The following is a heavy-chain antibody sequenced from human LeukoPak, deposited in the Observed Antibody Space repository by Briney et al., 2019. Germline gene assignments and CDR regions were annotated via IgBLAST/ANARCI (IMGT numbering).Heavy chain of an antibody. CDR2: VNTSGGST. CDR1: GYTFTGYY. CDR3: ARDKDDYVWGSYGPFYYMDV. Sequence: ASVKVSCKASGYTFTGYYMHWVRQAPGQGLEWMGIVNTSGGSTTYAQKFQGRVTMTRDMSTSTVYMELSSLRPEDTAVYYCARDKDDYVWGSYGPFYYMDVWGKGTTVTVSS. V-gene: IGHV1-46*01. D-gene: IGHD3-16*01. J-gene: IGHJ6*03.